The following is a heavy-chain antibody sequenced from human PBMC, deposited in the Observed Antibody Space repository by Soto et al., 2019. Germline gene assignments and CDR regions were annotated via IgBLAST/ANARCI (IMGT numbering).Heavy chain of an antibody. CDR3: AKDRSSGYGNDYYYYYYMDV. D-gene: IGHD5-12*01. CDR1: GFTFNNYA. CDR2: ISGSGGST. Sequence: GGSLRLSCAGSGFTFNNYAMSWVRQAPGKGLEWVSAISGSGGSTYYADSVKGRFTISRDNSKNTLYLQMNSLRAEDTAVYYCAKDRSSGYGNDYYYYYYMDVWGKGTTVTVSS. V-gene: IGHV3-23*01. J-gene: IGHJ6*03.